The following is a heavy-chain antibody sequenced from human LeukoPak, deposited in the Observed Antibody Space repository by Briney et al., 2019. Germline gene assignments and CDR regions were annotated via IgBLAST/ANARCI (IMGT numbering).Heavy chain of an antibody. CDR2: IRYDGSNK. CDR1: GFTFSSYG. V-gene: IGHV3-30*02. Sequence: GGSLRLSCAASGFTFSSYGMHWVRQAPGKGLEWVAFIRYDGSNKYYADSVKGRFTISRDNSKNTLYLQMNSLRAEDTAVYYCAKAPVEHYSPFPRRAYWGQGTLVTVPS. D-gene: IGHD2-15*01. J-gene: IGHJ4*02. CDR3: AKAPVEHYSPFPRRAY.